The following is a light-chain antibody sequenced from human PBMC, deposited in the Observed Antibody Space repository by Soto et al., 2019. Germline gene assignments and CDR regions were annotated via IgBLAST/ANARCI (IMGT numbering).Light chain of an antibody. CDR2: AAS. CDR1: QIIYTC. J-gene: IGKJ5*01. CDR3: QQGYSTIT. V-gene: IGKV1-39*01. Sequence: DIQMTHSPSSLSASVGYRVTITCLASQIIYTCLNWYQQRPGEAPKVLIYAASTLQDGIPSRFSGSGSGTDFTLTIRGLQPEDFATYYCQQGYSTITFGQGTRLEIK.